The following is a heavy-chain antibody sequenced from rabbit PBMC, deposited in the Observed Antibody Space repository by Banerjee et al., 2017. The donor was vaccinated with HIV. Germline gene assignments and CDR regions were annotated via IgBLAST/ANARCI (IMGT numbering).Heavy chain of an antibody. V-gene: IGHV1S45*01. CDR2: IYAGSSGST. CDR1: GFSFGSSYC. D-gene: IGHD8-1*01. CDR3: ARELVVVMMGLGYYGMDL. Sequence: QEQLEESGGDLVKPEGSLTLTCTASGFSFGSSYCMCWVRQAPGKGLEWIACIYAGSSGSTYYASWAKGRFTISKTSSTTVTLQMTSLTAADTATYFCARELVVVMMGLGYYGMDLWGQGTLVTVS. J-gene: IGHJ6*01.